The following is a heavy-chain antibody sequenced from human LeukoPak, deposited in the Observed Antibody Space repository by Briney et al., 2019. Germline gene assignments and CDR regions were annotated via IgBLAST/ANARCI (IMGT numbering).Heavy chain of an antibody. D-gene: IGHD5-18*01. CDR3: ARDERVGGYSYGYEEGWFDP. CDR1: GGSISSYY. V-gene: IGHV4-59*01. CDR2: IYYSGST. J-gene: IGHJ5*02. Sequence: PETLSLTCTVSGGSISSYYWSWIRQPPGKGLEWIGYIYYSGSTNYNPSLKSRVTISVDTSKNQFSLKLSSVTAADTAMYYCARDERVGGYSYGYEEGWFDPWGQGTLVTVSS.